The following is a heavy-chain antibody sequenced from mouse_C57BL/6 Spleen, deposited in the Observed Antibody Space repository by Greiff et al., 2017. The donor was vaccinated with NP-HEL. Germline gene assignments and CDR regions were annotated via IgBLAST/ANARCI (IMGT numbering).Heavy chain of an antibody. CDR2: IYPGSGNT. CDR3: ARSPLLRYAMDY. V-gene: IGHV1-66*01. CDR1: GYSFTSYY. J-gene: IGHJ4*01. D-gene: IGHD1-1*01. Sequence: VQLQQSGPELVKPGASVKISCKASGYSFTSYYIHWVKQRPGQGLEWIGWIYPGSGNTKYNEKFKGKATLTADTSSSTAYMQLSSLTSEDSAVYYCARSPLLRYAMDYWGQGTSVTVSS.